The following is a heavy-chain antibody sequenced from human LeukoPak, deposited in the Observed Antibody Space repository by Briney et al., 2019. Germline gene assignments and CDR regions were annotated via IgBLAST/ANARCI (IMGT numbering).Heavy chain of an antibody. V-gene: IGHV3-43*01. CDR2: ISWDSGST. CDR1: GFTFDDYT. CDR3: AKAAASTSSQGNYYYMDV. D-gene: IGHD5-24*01. J-gene: IGHJ6*03. Sequence: GGSLRLSCAASGFTFDDYTMHWVRQAPGKGLEWVSLISWDSGSTYYADSVKGRFTISRDNSKNSLYLQMNSLRTEDTALYYCAKAAASTSSQGNYYYMDVWGKGTTVTVSS.